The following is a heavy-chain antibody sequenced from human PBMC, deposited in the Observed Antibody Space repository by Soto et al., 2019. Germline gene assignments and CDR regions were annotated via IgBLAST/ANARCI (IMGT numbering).Heavy chain of an antibody. J-gene: IGHJ4*02. D-gene: IGHD2-21*02. CDR2: IKQDGSEK. CDR3: TTGGTAFDF. CDR1: GFTFTNDW. Sequence: PGGALRLSCAASGFTFTNDWMSWVRQAPGKGLEWVANIKQDGSEKYYVDSVKGRFTISRDNAKTSLYLQMNSLRAEDTAVYYCTTGGTAFDFCAQGTLVTVSS. V-gene: IGHV3-7*01.